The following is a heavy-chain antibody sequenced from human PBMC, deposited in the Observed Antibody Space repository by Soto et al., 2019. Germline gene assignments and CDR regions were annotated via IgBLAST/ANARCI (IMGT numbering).Heavy chain of an antibody. Sequence: PSETLSLTCAVYGGSFSGYYWSWIRQPPGKGLEWIGEINHSGSTNYNPSLKSRVTISVDTSKNQFSLKLSSVTAADTAVYYCAAVAGDRWGSFFDYWGQGTLVTVSS. CDR1: GGSFSGYY. V-gene: IGHV4-34*01. CDR2: INHSGST. J-gene: IGHJ4*02. D-gene: IGHD6-19*01. CDR3: AAVAGDRWGSFFDY.